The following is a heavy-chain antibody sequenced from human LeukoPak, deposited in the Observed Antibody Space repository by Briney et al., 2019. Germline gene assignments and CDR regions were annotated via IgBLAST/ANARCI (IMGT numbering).Heavy chain of an antibody. CDR1: GYSFTSYW. Sequence: GESLKISCKGSGYSFTSYWIGWVRQMPGKGLEWMGIIYPGDSDTRYSPSFQGQVTISADKFISTAYLQWSSLKASDTAMYYCARLDTIFGVVIGQGYFDYWGQGTLVTVSS. CDR3: ARLDTIFGVVIGQGYFDY. V-gene: IGHV5-51*01. J-gene: IGHJ4*02. CDR2: IYPGDSDT. D-gene: IGHD3-3*01.